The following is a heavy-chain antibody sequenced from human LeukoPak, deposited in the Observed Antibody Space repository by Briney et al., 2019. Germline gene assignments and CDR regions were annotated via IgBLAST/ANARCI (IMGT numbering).Heavy chain of an antibody. CDR2: IYTSGST. CDR1: GGSMNNYY. CDR3: ASARIAARLLFDY. D-gene: IGHD6-6*01. V-gene: IGHV4-4*07. J-gene: IGHJ4*02. Sequence: SETLSLTCTVSGGSMNNYYWSWIRQPAGKGLEWIGRIYTSGSTNYNPSLKSRVTMSVDTSKNQFSLKLSSVTAADTAVYYCASARIAARLLFDYWGQGTLVTVSS.